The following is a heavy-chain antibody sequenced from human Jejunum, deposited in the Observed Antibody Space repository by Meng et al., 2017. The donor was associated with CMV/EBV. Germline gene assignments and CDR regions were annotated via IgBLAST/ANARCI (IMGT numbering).Heavy chain of an antibody. Sequence: AASGFSFGVYSMNWVRQAPGKGLEWLSYIDSFSSTMYYTDSIKGRFTISRDNAKNSLYLQMNSLSAEDTAVYYCARDSIASALDYWGQGVRGTVSS. CDR3: ARDSIASALDY. J-gene: IGHJ4*02. V-gene: IGHV3-48*01. CDR2: IDSFSSTM. D-gene: IGHD6-13*01. CDR1: GFSFGVYS.